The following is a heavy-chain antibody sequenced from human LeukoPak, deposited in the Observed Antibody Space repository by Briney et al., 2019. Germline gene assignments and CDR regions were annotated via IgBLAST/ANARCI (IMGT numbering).Heavy chain of an antibody. D-gene: IGHD4-23*01. CDR2: IYTSGST. Sequence: SETLSLTCTVSGGSISSGSYYWSWIRQPAGKGLEWIGRIYTSGSTNYNPSLKSRVTISVDTSKNQFSLKLSSVTAADTAVYYCARDHDYGGNWFDPWGQGTLVTVSS. CDR3: ARDHDYGGNWFDP. J-gene: IGHJ5*02. V-gene: IGHV4-61*02. CDR1: GGSISSGSYY.